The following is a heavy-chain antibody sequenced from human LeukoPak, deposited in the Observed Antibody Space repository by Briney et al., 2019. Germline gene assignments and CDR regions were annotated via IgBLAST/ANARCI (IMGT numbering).Heavy chain of an antibody. D-gene: IGHD5-24*01. CDR1: GLPFSSYW. J-gene: IGHJ4*02. CDR2: IKSDGSIT. CDR3: ARDLRDGYIAFDY. Sequence: PGGSLRLSCAASGLPFSSYWMHWARHAPGKGLVWVSRIKSDGSITNYAHSVKGRFTISRDNAKNTLYVQMNSLRAEDTAVYYCARDLRDGYIAFDYWGQGTLVTVSS. V-gene: IGHV3-74*01.